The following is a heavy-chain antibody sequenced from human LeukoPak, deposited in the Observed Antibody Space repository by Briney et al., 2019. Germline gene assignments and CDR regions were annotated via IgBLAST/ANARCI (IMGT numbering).Heavy chain of an antibody. D-gene: IGHD1-26*01. CDR1: GGSISSSSYY. CDR3: ARDRGGELGDD. CDR2: IYYSGSA. J-gene: IGHJ4*02. V-gene: IGHV4-39*07. Sequence: SETLSLTCTVSGGSISSSSYYWGWTRQPPGKGLEWIGSIYYSGSAYYNPSLKSRVTISVDTSKNQFSLKLSSVTAADTAVYYCARDRGGELGDDWGQGTLVTVSS.